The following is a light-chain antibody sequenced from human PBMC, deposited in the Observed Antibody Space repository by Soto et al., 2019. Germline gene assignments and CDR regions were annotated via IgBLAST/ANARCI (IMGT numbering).Light chain of an antibody. CDR2: DVS. CDR3: SSYTSSSTVV. Sequence: QSALTQPASVSGSPGQSITTSCTGTSSDVGGYNYVSWYQQHPGKAPKLMIYDVSNRPSGVSNPFSGSKSGNTASLTISGLQAEDEADYYCSSYTSSSTVVFGGGTKLTVL. CDR1: SSDVGGYNY. V-gene: IGLV2-14*01. J-gene: IGLJ2*01.